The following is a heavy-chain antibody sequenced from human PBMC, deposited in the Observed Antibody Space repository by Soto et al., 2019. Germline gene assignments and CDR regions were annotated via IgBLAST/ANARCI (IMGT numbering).Heavy chain of an antibody. CDR1: GGSISSGGYY. V-gene: IGHV4-31*03. J-gene: IGHJ3*02. CDR2: IYYSGST. CDR3: ARVNMENMVRETSAFDI. Sequence: QVQLQESGPGLVKPSQTLSLTCTVSGGSISSGGYYWSWIRQHPGKGLEWIGYIYYSGSTYYNPSLMSRVTISVDTSKNQFSLKLSSVTAADTAVYYCARVNMENMVRETSAFDIWGQGTMVTVSS. D-gene: IGHD3-10*01.